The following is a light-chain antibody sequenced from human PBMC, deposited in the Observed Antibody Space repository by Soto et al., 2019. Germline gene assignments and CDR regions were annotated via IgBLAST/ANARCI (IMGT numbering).Light chain of an antibody. CDR3: QQYGSSQVT. J-gene: IGKJ4*01. Sequence: EIVLTQSPGTLSLSPGERATLSCRASQSVNSSYLAWYQQKPGQAPRLLIYGASSRATGIPDRFSGSGSGTDFTLTISRLEPEDFAVYYCQQYGSSQVTFGGGTKVEIK. CDR1: QSVNSSY. V-gene: IGKV3-20*01. CDR2: GAS.